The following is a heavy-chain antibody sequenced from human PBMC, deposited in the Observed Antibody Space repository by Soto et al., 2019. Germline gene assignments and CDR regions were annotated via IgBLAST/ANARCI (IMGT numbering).Heavy chain of an antibody. CDR2: ISNDGSYK. D-gene: IGHD3-3*01. V-gene: IGHV3-30*18. CDR1: GFNFSIFG. J-gene: IGHJ4*02. CDR3: AKDHYYDFWSGIDY. Sequence: GSLRLSCAVSGFNFSIFGMHWVRQAPGKGLEWVAVISNDGSYKYYAESVKGRFTTSRDNSKSTQYLQMDSLRAEDTAIYFCAKDHYYDFWSGIDYWGQGTLVTVSS.